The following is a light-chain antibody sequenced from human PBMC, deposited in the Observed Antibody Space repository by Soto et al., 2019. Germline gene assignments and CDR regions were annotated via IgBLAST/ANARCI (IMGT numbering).Light chain of an antibody. J-gene: IGKJ5*01. CDR2: AAS. CDR1: QSVGSS. V-gene: IGKV3-11*01. Sequence: TQSPAGVSVSHGETATLSCRASQSVGSSLAWYQQKPGQAPSLLIYAASTRATGVPATFSGSGSGTDFTLTISRLEPEDFAVYYCQQRSNWPITFGQGNDWRL. CDR3: QQRSNWPIT.